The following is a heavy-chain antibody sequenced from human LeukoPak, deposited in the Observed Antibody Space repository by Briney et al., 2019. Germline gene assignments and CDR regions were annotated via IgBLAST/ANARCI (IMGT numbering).Heavy chain of an antibody. CDR1: GFTFNSYE. CDR3: TRVRYYFGSGSSNYFDY. J-gene: IGHJ4*02. Sequence: GGSLRLSRTTSGFTFNSYEMNWVRQAPGKGLEWVSYISSSGTTVYYADSVKGRFTISRDNAKNSLYLQMNSLRAEDTAVYYCTRVRYYFGSGSSNYFDYWGQGTLVTVSS. D-gene: IGHD3-10*01. V-gene: IGHV3-48*03. CDR2: ISSSGTTV.